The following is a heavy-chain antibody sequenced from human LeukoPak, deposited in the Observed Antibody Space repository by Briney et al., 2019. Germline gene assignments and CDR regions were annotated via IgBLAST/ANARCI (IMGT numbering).Heavy chain of an antibody. J-gene: IGHJ4*02. CDR1: GGSISSGGYS. CDR3: AGNFFDY. CDR2: IYYSGST. Sequence: PSETLSLTCTVSGGSISSGGYSWSWIRQHPGKGLEWIGYIYYSGSTYYNPSLKSRVTISVDTSKNQFSLKLSSVTAADTAVYYCAGNFFDYWGQGTLVTVSS. V-gene: IGHV4-31*03.